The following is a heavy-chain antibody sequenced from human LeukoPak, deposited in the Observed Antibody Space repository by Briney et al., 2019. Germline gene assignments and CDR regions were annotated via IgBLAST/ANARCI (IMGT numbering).Heavy chain of an antibody. V-gene: IGHV3-21*01. CDR1: GFTFSSYS. Sequence: PGGSLRLSCAASGFTFSSYSMNWVRQAPGKGLEWVSSISSSSSYIYYADSVKGRFTISRDNAKNSLYLQMNSLRAEDTAVYYCARSRGYCSGGSCFLTDPWGQGTLVTVSS. J-gene: IGHJ5*02. CDR3: ARSRGYCSGGSCFLTDP. D-gene: IGHD2-15*01. CDR2: ISSSSSYI.